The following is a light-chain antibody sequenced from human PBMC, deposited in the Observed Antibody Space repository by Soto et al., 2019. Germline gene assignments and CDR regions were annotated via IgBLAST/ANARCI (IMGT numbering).Light chain of an antibody. V-gene: IGLV2-14*01. J-gene: IGLJ1*01. CDR3: SSYTSSSSDYV. CDR2: EDS. Sequence: QSALTQPASVSGSPGQSITISCTGTSSDVGGYNYVSWYQQHPGKAPKLMIYEDSNRPSGVSNRFSGSKSGTTASLTISGLQAEDEADYYCSSYTSSSSDYVFGTGTKLTVL. CDR1: SSDVGGYNY.